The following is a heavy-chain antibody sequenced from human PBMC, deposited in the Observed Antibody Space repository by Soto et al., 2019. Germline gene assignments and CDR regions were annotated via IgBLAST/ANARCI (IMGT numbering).Heavy chain of an antibody. J-gene: IGHJ4*02. Sequence: EVQLLESGGGLVQPGGSLRLSCGASGLTFNLYALSWVRQAPGKGLEWVSTVDGRGDNAFYADSVKGRFTISRDNSNNTLYLHLNSLRAEDTAIYYCATETVWFGVDYWGQGTLVTVSS. CDR2: VDGRGDNA. CDR3: ATETVWFGVDY. D-gene: IGHD3-10*01. V-gene: IGHV3-23*01. CDR1: GLTFNLYA.